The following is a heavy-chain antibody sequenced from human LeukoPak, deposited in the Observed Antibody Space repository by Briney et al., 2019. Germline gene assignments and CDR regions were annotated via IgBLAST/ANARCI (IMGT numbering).Heavy chain of an antibody. Sequence: GSLRLSCAVSGFTFSNYWVNWVRQAPGKGLEWVANIKEDGSQKYYVESVKGRFTVSRDNAKNSVYLQMSSLRDEDTAVYYCARGLNTSPGVDYWGQGTLVTVSS. V-gene: IGHV3-7*01. CDR3: ARGLNTSPGVDY. CDR2: IKEDGSQK. D-gene: IGHD3-16*01. J-gene: IGHJ4*02. CDR1: GFTFSNYW.